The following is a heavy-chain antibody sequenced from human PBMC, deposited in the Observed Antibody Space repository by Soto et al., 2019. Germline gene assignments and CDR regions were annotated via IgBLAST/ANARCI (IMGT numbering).Heavy chain of an antibody. CDR1: GGSISSSGCY. J-gene: IGHJ6*02. CDR3: ARELRYYDILTGPYYYGMDV. CDR2: IYYSGSP. D-gene: IGHD3-9*01. Sequence: SETLSLTCTVSGGSISSSGCYWGWIRQPTGKGLDWIGSIYYSGSPYYNPSLKSRVTIPGDTSKNQFSLKLSSVTAADTAVYYCARELRYYDILTGPYYYGMDVWGQGTTVTVSS. V-gene: IGHV4-39*07.